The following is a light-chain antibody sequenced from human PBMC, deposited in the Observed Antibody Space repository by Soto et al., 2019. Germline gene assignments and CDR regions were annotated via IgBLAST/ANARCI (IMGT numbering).Light chain of an antibody. CDR3: SSYTSSYTWV. CDR1: SGHSSYA. Sequence: QSVLTQSPSASASLGASVKLTCTLSSGHSSYAIAWHQKQPGKGARYLMDLNNDSSHTKGDGIADRFSGSSSGADRYLIISSLQSEDEADYYCSSYTSSYTWVFGGWTKLTVL. J-gene: IGLJ3*02. V-gene: IGLV4-69*01. CDR2: LNNDSSH.